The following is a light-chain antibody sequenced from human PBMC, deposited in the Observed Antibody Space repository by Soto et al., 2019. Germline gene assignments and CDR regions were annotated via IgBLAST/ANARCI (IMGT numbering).Light chain of an antibody. CDR1: QSISSY. CDR3: QQSYSTLWT. Sequence: DIQMTQSPSSLSASVGDRVTITCRASQSISSYLNWYQLKPGKAPKLLIYAASSLQSGVPSRFSGDGSGTDFTLTISSLQPEDFATYYCQQSYSTLWTFGQGTKVEI. CDR2: AAS. J-gene: IGKJ1*01. V-gene: IGKV1-39*01.